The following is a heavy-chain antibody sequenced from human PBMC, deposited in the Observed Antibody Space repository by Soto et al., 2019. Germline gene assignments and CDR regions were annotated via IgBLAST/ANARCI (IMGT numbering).Heavy chain of an antibody. CDR3: ARGAHIAVAHYKQYYFDY. D-gene: IGHD2-15*01. J-gene: IGHJ4*03. CDR2: INPSGGTT. CDR1: GYTFTYNF. V-gene: IGHV1-46*01. Sequence: ASVKVSCKASGYTFTYNFMHWVRQAPRQALEWMGIINPSGGTTRASQKFQGRVTMTKDTTTRTVYMELSSLRSEDTAVYYCARGAHIAVAHYKQYYFDYWGQGTRVTVSS.